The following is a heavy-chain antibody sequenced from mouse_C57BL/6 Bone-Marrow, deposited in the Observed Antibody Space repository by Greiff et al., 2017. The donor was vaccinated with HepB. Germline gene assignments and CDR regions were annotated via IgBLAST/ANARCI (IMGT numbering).Heavy chain of an antibody. CDR1: GFTFSDYY. V-gene: IGHV5-12*01. J-gene: IGHJ2*01. D-gene: IGHD1-3*01. CDR3: ARRGTRYYFDY. CDR2: ISNGGGST. Sequence: EVKLVESGGGLVQPGGSLKLSCAASGFTFSDYYMYWVRQTPEKRLEWVAYISNGGGSTYYPDTVKGRFTISIDNAKNTLYLQMSRLKSEDTAMYYCARRGTRYYFDYGGQGTTLTVSS.